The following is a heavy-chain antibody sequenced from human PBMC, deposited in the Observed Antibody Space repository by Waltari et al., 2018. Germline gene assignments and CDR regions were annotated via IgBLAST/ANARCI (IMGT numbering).Heavy chain of an antibody. CDR3: ARCDYYYYYGMDV. CDR2: IFSNDEK. V-gene: IGHV2-26*01. CDR1: GFSLSNARMG. Sequence: QVTLKESGPVLVKPTDTLTLTCTVSGFSLSNARMGVSWIRQPPGKALEWLAHIFSNDEKSYSTSLKSRLTISKDTSKSQVVLTMTNMDPVDTATYYCARCDYYYYYGMDVWGQGTTVTVSS. J-gene: IGHJ6*02.